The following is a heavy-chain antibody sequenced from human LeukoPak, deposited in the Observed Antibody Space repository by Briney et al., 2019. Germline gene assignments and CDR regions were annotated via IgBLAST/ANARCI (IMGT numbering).Heavy chain of an antibody. Sequence: SETLSLTCAVYGGSFYGYYWSWIRPPPGKGLEWIGEINHSGSTNYNPSLKSRVTISVDTSKNQFSLKLSSVTAADTAVYYCARVGHIVATILPDYWGQGTLVTVSS. J-gene: IGHJ4*02. CDR1: GGSFYGYY. V-gene: IGHV4-34*01. CDR3: ARVGHIVATILPDY. CDR2: INHSGST. D-gene: IGHD5-12*01.